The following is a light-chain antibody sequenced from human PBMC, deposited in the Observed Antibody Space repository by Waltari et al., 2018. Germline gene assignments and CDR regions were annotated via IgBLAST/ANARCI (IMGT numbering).Light chain of an antibody. V-gene: IGLV4-60*03. CDR1: SGYSTYI. Sequence: QPALTQSSSASASLGASVKLTCTLTSGYSTYIIAWHQQKPGKAPRYVMKLEGSGRYDKGSRVPDRCAGSSSGADRFLSISNLQSEDEADYYCETWDSKTHVFGGGTKLTVL. CDR2: LEGSGRY. CDR3: ETWDSKTHV. J-gene: IGLJ3*02.